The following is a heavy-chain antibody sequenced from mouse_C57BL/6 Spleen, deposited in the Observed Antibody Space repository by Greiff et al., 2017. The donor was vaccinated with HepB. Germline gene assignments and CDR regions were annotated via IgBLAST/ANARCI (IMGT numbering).Heavy chain of an antibody. J-gene: IGHJ3*01. CDR2: ISDGGSYT. CDR3: ARDSRCSSAWFAY. V-gene: IGHV5-4*01. CDR1: GFTFSSYA. Sequence: EVHLVESGGGLVKPGGSLKLSCAASGFTFSSYAMSWVRQTPEKRLEWVATISDGGSYTYYPDNVKGRFTIARDNAKNNLYLQMSHLKSEDTAMYYCARDSRCSSAWFAYWGQGTLVTVSA. D-gene: IGHD1-1*01.